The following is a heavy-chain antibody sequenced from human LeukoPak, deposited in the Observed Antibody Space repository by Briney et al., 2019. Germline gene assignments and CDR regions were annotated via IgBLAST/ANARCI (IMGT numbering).Heavy chain of an antibody. Sequence: PGGSLRLSCAASGFTFCSYSMNWVRQAPGKGLEWVSSISSISSYIYYADSVKGRFTISRDNAKNSLYLQMNSLRAEDTAVYYCARDHHKYSGYDKDLGGAFDIWGQGTMVTVSS. CDR3: ARDHHKYSGYDKDLGGAFDI. CDR2: ISSISSYI. D-gene: IGHD5-12*01. CDR1: GFTFCSYS. V-gene: IGHV3-21*01. J-gene: IGHJ3*02.